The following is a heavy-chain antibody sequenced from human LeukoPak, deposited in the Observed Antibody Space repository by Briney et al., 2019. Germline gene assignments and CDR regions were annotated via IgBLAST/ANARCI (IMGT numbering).Heavy chain of an antibody. D-gene: IGHD3-22*01. CDR2: MSAYNGNT. V-gene: IGHV1-18*01. J-gene: IGHJ4*02. CDR1: GHTFTSYG. Sequence: ASVKVSCKASGHTFTSYGISWVRQAPGQGLEWMGWMSAYNGNTKYAQKLQGRVTMTTDTSTSTAYMELRSLRSDDTAVYYSARGAYTPDYYDSSGSFDYWGQGTLVTVSS. CDR3: ARGAYTPDYYDSSGSFDY.